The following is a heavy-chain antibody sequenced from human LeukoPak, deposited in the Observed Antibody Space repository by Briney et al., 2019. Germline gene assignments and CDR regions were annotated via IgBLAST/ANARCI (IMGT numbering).Heavy chain of an antibody. D-gene: IGHD3-22*01. V-gene: IGHV3-33*01. CDR1: GFTFSSYG. Sequence: GRSLRLSCAASGFTFSSYGMHWVRQAPGKGLEWVAVIWYDGSNKYYADSVKGRFTISRDNSKNTLYLQMNSLRAEDTAVYYCAREEVVIRPYFDYWGQGPLVTVSS. CDR2: IWYDGSNK. J-gene: IGHJ4*02. CDR3: AREEVVIRPYFDY.